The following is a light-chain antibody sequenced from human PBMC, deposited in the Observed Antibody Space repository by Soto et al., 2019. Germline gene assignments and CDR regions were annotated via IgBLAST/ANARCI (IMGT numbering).Light chain of an antibody. CDR1: QTISSW. J-gene: IGKJ1*01. Sequence: DIHMTQYTSTLSASVGDRVTITCRASQTISSWLAWYQQKPGKAPKLLIYKASTLKSGVPSRFSGSGSGTEFTLTISSLQPDDFATYYCQHYNSYSEAFGQGTKVDIK. CDR3: QHYNSYSEA. V-gene: IGKV1-5*03. CDR2: KAS.